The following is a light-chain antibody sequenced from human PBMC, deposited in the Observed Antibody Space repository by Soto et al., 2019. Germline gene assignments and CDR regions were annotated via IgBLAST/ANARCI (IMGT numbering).Light chain of an antibody. CDR2: YDS. CDR1: NIGSYS. V-gene: IGLV3-21*04. J-gene: IGLJ1*01. Sequence: SYELTQPPSVSVAPGQTARITCGGNNIGSYSVHWYQQKPGQAPVLVIYYDSDRPSGIPERFSGSNSGNTATLTISRVEAGDEADYFCQVWDSSIDHQVFGTGTKVTVL. CDR3: QVWDSSIDHQV.